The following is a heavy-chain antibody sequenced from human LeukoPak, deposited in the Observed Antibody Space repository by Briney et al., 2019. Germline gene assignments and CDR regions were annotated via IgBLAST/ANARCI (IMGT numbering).Heavy chain of an antibody. Sequence: ASVKVSCKASGNTFTGYYMHWVRQAPGQGLEWMGWINPNSGGTKYAQKFQGRVTMTRDTSISTAYMELSRLRSDDTGVYYCARVDTAMQADYWGQGTLVTVSS. CDR2: INPNSGGT. CDR3: ARVDTAMQADY. D-gene: IGHD5-18*01. CDR1: GNTFTGYY. V-gene: IGHV1-2*02. J-gene: IGHJ4*02.